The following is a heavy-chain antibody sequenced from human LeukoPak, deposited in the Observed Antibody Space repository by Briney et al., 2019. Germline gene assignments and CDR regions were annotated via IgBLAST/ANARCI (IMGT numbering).Heavy chain of an antibody. CDR3: ARDRGYSSPAGYFDY. CDR1: GFTFSSYW. D-gene: IGHD6-13*01. V-gene: IGHV3-30-3*01. J-gene: IGHJ4*02. CDR2: ISYDGSNK. Sequence: GGSLRLSCAASGFTFSSYWMSWVRQAPGKGLEWVAVISYDGSNKYYADSVKGRFTISRDNSKNTLYLQMNSLRAEDTAVYYCARDRGYSSPAGYFDYWGQGTLVTVSS.